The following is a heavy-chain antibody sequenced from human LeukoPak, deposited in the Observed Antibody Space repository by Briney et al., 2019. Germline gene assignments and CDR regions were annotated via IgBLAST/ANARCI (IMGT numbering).Heavy chain of an antibody. CDR2: IKQDGSEK. CDR1: GFTFSSYW. Sequence: GGSLRLSRAASGFTFSSYWMSWVRQAPGKGLEWVANIKQDGSEKYYVDSVKGRFTISRDNAKNSLYLQMNSLRAEDTAVYYCARDLSCSSTSCYPSSYYYYMDVWGKGTTVTVSS. CDR3: ARDLSCSSTSCYPSSYYYYMDV. J-gene: IGHJ6*03. D-gene: IGHD2-2*01. V-gene: IGHV3-7*01.